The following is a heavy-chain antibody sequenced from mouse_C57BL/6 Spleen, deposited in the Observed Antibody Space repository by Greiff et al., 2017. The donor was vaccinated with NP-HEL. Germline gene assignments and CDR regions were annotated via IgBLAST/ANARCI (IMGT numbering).Heavy chain of an antibody. D-gene: IGHD2-2*01. Sequence: EVKLMESGGGLVKPGGSLKLSCAASGFTFSDYGMHWVRQAPEKGLEWVAYISSGSSTIYYADTVKGRFTISRDNAKNTLFLQMTSLRSEDTAMYYCARSTMVTTGFDYWGQGTTLTVSS. CDR2: ISSGSSTI. J-gene: IGHJ2*01. V-gene: IGHV5-17*01. CDR3: ARSTMVTTGFDY. CDR1: GFTFSDYG.